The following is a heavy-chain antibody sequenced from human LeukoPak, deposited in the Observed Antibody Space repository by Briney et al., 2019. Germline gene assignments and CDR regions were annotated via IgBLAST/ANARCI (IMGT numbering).Heavy chain of an antibody. V-gene: IGHV4-59*01. CDR3: ARHRLTIAAVVTFDW. D-gene: IGHD6-13*01. J-gene: IGHJ4*02. Sequence: SETLSLTCTVSGGSISSYYWSWIRQPPGKGLEWIGYIYYSGSTNYNPSLKSRVTISVDTSKNQFSLKLSSVTAADTAVYYCARHRLTIAAVVTFDWWGQGTLVTVSS. CDR1: GGSISSYY. CDR2: IYYSGST.